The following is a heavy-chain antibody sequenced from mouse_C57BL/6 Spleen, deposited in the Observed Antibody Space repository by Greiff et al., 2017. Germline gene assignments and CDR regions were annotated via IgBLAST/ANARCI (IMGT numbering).Heavy chain of an antibody. CDR3: ARGSHYGRYFDV. J-gene: IGHJ1*03. D-gene: IGHD1-1*01. Sequence: QVQLQQSGPELVRPGVSVKISCKGSGYTFTDYAMHWVKQSHAKSLEWIGVISTYYGDASYNQKFKDKDTITVDKSSSTAYMKLARLTSEDSAVDYCARGSHYGRYFDVWGTGTTVTVSS. CDR1: GYTFTDYA. V-gene: IGHV1-67*01. CDR2: ISTYYGDA.